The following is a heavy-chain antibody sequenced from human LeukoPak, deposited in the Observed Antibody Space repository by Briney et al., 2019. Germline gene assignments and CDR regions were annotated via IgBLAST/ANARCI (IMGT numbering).Heavy chain of an antibody. CDR3: ARGEFSDFWSGYYHDY. D-gene: IGHD3-3*01. Sequence: GGSLRLSCAASGFTFSSYSTNWVRQAPGKGLEWVSSISSSSSYIYYADSVKGRFTISRDNAKNSLYLQMNSLRAEDTAVYYCARGEFSDFWSGYYHDYWGQGTLVTVSS. J-gene: IGHJ4*02. CDR2: ISSSSSYI. CDR1: GFTFSSYS. V-gene: IGHV3-21*01.